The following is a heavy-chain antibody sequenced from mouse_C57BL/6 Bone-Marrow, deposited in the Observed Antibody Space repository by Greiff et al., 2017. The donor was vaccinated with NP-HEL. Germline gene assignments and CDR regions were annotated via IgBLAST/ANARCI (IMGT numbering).Heavy chain of an antibody. CDR2: IYPSDSET. CDR1: GYTFTSYW. D-gene: IGHD1-1*01. V-gene: IGHV1-61*01. J-gene: IGHJ1*03. Sequence: VQLQQSGAELVRPGSSVKLSCKASGYTFTSYWMDWVKQRPGQGLEWIGNIYPSDSETHYNQKFKDKATLTVDKSSSTAYMQLSSLTSEDSAVYYCAVYYGSSYWYFDVWGTGTTVTVSS. CDR3: AVYYGSSYWYFDV.